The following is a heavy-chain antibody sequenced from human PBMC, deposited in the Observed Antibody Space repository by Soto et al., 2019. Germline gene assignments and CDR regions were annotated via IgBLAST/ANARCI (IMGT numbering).Heavy chain of an antibody. Sequence: QVQLVESGGGVVQPGRSLRLSCAASGFTFSSYAMHWVRQAPGKGLEWVAVISYDGSNKYYADSVKGRFTISRDNSKNTLYLQMNSLRAEDTAVYYCARDLWQQQLPQYYFDYWGQGTLVTVSS. V-gene: IGHV3-30-3*01. D-gene: IGHD6-13*01. CDR3: ARDLWQQQLPQYYFDY. CDR2: ISYDGSNK. CDR1: GFTFSSYA. J-gene: IGHJ4*02.